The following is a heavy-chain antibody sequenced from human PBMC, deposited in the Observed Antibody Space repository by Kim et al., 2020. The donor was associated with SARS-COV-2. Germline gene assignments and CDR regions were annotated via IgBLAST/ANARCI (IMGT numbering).Heavy chain of an antibody. D-gene: IGHD6-13*01. Sequence: NSTPSLKTRVTISLDTSQKQFSLKLTSMTATDTAVYYCARRRYRSSAVDYWGQATLVTVSS. V-gene: IGHV4-39*01. J-gene: IGHJ4*02. CDR3: ARRRYRSSAVDY.